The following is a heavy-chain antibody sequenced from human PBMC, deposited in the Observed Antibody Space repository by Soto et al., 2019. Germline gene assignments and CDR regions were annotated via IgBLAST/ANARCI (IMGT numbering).Heavy chain of an antibody. CDR2: IYDSGTT. CDR3: ARAHYGDYGYGMDV. V-gene: IGHV4-30-2*01. Sequence: QLQLQESGSGLVKPSQTLSLTCAVSGGSISSGGYSWTWIRQPPGKGLEWIGYIYDSGTTYYNPSLKSRVTISVDRSKTQFPLKLSSVTAADTAVYYCARAHYGDYGYGMDVWGQGTTVTVSS. D-gene: IGHD4-17*01. J-gene: IGHJ6*02. CDR1: GGSISSGGYS.